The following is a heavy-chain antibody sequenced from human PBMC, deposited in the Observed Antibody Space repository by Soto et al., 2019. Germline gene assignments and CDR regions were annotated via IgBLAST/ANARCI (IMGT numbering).Heavy chain of an antibody. Sequence: QVQLVESGGGVVQPGRSLRLSCAASGFTFSSYGMHWVRQAPGKGLEWVAVIWYDGSNKYYADSVKGRFTISRDNSKNPLYLQMNSLRAEDTAVYYCAREAAMVNYYYYYMDVWGKGTTVTVSS. D-gene: IGHD5-18*01. CDR1: GFTFSSYG. CDR3: AREAAMVNYYYYYMDV. CDR2: IWYDGSNK. V-gene: IGHV3-33*01. J-gene: IGHJ6*03.